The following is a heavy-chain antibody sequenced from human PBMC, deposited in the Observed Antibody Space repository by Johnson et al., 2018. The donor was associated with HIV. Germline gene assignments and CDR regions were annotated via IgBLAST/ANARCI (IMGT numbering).Heavy chain of an antibody. Sequence: QVQLVESGGGLVQPGGSLELSCAASGFTFSGSAMHWVRQAPGKGLEWVAVISYDGSNKYYADSVKGRFTISRDNSKNTLYLQMNSLRAEDTAVYYCARDREWLVPTPLDAFDIWGQGTMVTVSS. J-gene: IGHJ3*02. CDR1: GFTFSGSA. CDR3: ARDREWLVPTPLDAFDI. V-gene: IGHV3-30-3*01. CDR2: ISYDGSNK. D-gene: IGHD6-19*01.